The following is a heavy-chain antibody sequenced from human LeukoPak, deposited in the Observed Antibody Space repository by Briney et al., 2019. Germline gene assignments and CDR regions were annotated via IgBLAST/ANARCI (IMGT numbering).Heavy chain of an antibody. CDR3: VREFDY. Sequence: SETLSLTCTVSGGSISTYYWSWIRQPAGKGLEWIGRIYTSGSTNHNPSLKSRVTMSVDTSKNQFSLKLSSVTAADTAMYYCVREFDYWGQGILVTVSS. V-gene: IGHV4-4*07. J-gene: IGHJ4*02. CDR1: GGSISTYY. CDR2: IYTSGST.